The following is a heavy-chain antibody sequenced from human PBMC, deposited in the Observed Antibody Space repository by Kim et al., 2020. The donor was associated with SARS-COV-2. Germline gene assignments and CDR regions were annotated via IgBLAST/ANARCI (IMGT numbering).Heavy chain of an antibody. CDR3: ARVKTTVTEFFDY. J-gene: IGHJ4*02. D-gene: IGHD4-4*01. V-gene: IGHV3-21*01. Sequence: YADSVKGRFTISRDNAKNSLYLQMNSLRAEDTAVYYCARVKTTVTEFFDYWGQGTLVTVSS.